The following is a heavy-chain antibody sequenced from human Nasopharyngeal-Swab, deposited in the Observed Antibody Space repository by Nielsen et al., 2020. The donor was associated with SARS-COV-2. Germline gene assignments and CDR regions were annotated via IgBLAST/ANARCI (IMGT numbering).Heavy chain of an antibody. CDR2: ISWNSGSI. V-gene: IGHV3-9*01. CDR3: AKDMSPNTYYYYMDV. J-gene: IGHJ6*03. CDR1: GFTFPSSP. Sequence: SLKISWEASGFTFPSSPLPSFLDSPGKGLEWVSGISWNSGSIGYADSVKGRFTISRDNATNSLYLQMNSLRAEDTALYYCAKDMSPNTYYYYMDVWGKGTTVTVSS.